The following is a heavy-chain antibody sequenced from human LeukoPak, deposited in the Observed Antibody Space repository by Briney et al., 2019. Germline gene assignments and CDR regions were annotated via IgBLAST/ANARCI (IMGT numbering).Heavy chain of an antibody. D-gene: IGHD5-18*01. V-gene: IGHV5-51*01. J-gene: IGHJ4*02. CDR2: IYPGDSDT. Sequence: GESLKISCKGSGYSFTSYWIDWVRQMPGKGLEWMGIIYPGDSDTRYSPSFQGQVTISADQSISTAYLQWSSLKASDTAMHYCATSEYSYGPRPLDYWGQGTLVTVSS. CDR3: ATSEYSYGPRPLDY. CDR1: GYSFTSYW.